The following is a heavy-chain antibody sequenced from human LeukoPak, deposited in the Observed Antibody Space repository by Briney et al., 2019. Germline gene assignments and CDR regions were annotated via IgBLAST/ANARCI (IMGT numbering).Heavy chain of an antibody. V-gene: IGHV1-2*02. Sequence: ASVKVSCKASGYTFTGYYMHWVRQAPGQGLEWMGWINPNSGGTNYAQKFQGRVTMTRDTSISTAYMELSRLRPDDTAVYYCATAGYSSSWYRWTNDAFDIWGQGTMVTVSS. D-gene: IGHD6-13*01. CDR1: GYTFTGYY. CDR3: ATAGYSSSWYRWTNDAFDI. J-gene: IGHJ3*02. CDR2: INPNSGGT.